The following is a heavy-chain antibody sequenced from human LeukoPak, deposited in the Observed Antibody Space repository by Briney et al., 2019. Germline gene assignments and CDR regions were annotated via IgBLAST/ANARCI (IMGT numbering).Heavy chain of an antibody. CDR2: IYTSGST. V-gene: IGHV4-61*02. J-gene: IGHJ6*03. CDR3: ARVFGSSTQNSYYYYMDV. CDR1: GGSISSGSYY. Sequence: NPSETLSLTCTVSGGSISSGSYYWSWIRQPAGKGLEWIGRIYTSGSTNYNPSLKSRVTISVDTSKNQFSLKLSSVTAADTAVYYCARVFGSSTQNSYYYYMDVWGKGTTVTVSS. D-gene: IGHD3-3*01.